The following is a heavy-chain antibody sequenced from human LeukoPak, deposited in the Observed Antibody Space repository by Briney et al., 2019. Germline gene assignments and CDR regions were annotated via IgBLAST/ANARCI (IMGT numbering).Heavy chain of an antibody. CDR3: ARRSYNSPFRY. CDR2: INHSGST. Sequence: SETLSLTCAVYGGSFSGYYWTWIRQPPGKGLEWIGEINHSGSTNYNPSLKSRVTISVDTSKNQFSLKLSSVTAADTAVYYCARRSYNSPFRYWGQGTLVTVSS. D-gene: IGHD5-24*01. V-gene: IGHV4-34*01. CDR1: GGSFSGYY. J-gene: IGHJ4*02.